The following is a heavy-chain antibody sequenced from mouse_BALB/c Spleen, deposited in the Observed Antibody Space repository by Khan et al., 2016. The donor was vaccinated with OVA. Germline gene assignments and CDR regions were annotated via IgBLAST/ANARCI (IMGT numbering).Heavy chain of an antibody. D-gene: IGHD3-3*01. J-gene: IGHJ4*01. CDR1: GYTFPEYT. V-gene: IGHV1-18*01. CDR2: INPKKGGT. Sequence: EVQLQQSGPELVKPGASVKISCKTSGYTFPEYTVHWVKQSLGKSLDWIGVINPKKGGTAYNQKFKGKATLTVDKSSSTAYMEFRSLTSEDSAVYSCTRDAGRYWGQGTSVTVAS. CDR3: TRDAGRY.